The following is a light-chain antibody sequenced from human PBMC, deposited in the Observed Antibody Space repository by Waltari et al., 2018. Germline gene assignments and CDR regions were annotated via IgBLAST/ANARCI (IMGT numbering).Light chain of an antibody. CDR1: NIHSKS. CDR2: DDT. J-gene: IGLJ3*02. CDR3: QVWDTSSFDWV. V-gene: IGLV3-21*03. Sequence: SYVLTQPPSVSVAPGKTATITCGGSNIHSKSVHWYRQKPGQAPVLVASDDTDRPSGIPERFSGSNSGNTATLTISRVEAGDEADYYCQVWDTSSFDWVFGGGTKVTVL.